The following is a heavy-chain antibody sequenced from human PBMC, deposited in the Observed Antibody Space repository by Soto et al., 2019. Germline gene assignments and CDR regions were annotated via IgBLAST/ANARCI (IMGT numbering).Heavy chain of an antibody. J-gene: IGHJ4*02. CDR3: ARDYSTEMATTTGY. CDR1: GLTFSDYY. V-gene: IGHV3-11*01. Sequence: QVQLVESGGGVVQPGRSLRLSCAASGLTFSDYYMSWIRQAPGKGLEWVSYISSSGSTIYYADSVKGRFTISRDNAKNSLYLQMNSLRAEDTAVYYCARDYSTEMATTTGYWGQGTLVTVSS. D-gene: IGHD1-1*01. CDR2: ISSSGSTI.